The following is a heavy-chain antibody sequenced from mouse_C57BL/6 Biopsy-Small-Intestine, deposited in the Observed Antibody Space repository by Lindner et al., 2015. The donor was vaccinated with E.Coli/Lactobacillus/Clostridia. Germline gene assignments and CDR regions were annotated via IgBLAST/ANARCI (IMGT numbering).Heavy chain of an antibody. D-gene: IGHD2-13*01. V-gene: IGHV1-84*02. CDR1: GYTFTGFY. J-gene: IGHJ4*01. CDR3: AKGLSGDYDSNYLDA. Sequence: SVKVSCKASGYTFTGFYIHWLRQAPGQGLEWMGRINPNSGDTRYSQKFQGRVTGTWDTSISTVHMELSGLTSDDTALYFCAKGLSGDYDSNYLDAWGQGTLVTVSS. CDR2: INPNSGDT.